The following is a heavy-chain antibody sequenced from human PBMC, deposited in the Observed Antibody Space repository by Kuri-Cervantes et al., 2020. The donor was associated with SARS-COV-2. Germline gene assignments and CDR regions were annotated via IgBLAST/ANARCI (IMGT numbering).Heavy chain of an antibody. CDR2: ISYDGSNE. V-gene: IGHV3-30*01. CDR1: GFTFSSCA. J-gene: IGHJ5*01. Sequence: GSLRLSCAASGFTFSSCAMHWVRLAPGKGLEWVAFISYDGSNEYYADSVRGRFTISRDNSNNTLYLQVNSLRAEDTALCYCAKDRVGVLDSWGQGTQVTVSS. D-gene: IGHD2-21*01. CDR3: AKDRVGVLDS.